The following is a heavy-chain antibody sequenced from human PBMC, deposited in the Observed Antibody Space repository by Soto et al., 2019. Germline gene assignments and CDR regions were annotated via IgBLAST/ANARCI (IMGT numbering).Heavy chain of an antibody. CDR2: INPNSGGT. V-gene: IGHV1-2*04. D-gene: IGHD3-10*01. Sequence: QVQLVQSGAEVKKPGASVKVSCKASGYTFTGYYMHWVRQAPGQGLEWMGWINPNSGGTNYAQKFQGWATRTRDTSSSTACMELSRLRSDDTAVYYCARGHFSGSATVGYGTDVWGRGTTVTVST. CDR3: ARGHFSGSATVGYGTDV. CDR1: GYTFTGYY. J-gene: IGHJ6*01.